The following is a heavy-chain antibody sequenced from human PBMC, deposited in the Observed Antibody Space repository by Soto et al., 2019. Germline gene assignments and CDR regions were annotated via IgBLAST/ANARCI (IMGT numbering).Heavy chain of an antibody. Sequence: SVTVSCKASGGTFSSYAIGWVRQAPGQGLEWMGGIIPIFGTANCAQKFQGRVTITADESTSTAYMELSSLRSEDTAVYYCARVGRGTTVVTLGWFDPWGQGTLVTVSS. CDR3: ARVGRGTTVVTLGWFDP. V-gene: IGHV1-69*13. J-gene: IGHJ5*02. CDR1: GGTFSSYA. D-gene: IGHD4-17*01. CDR2: IIPIFGTA.